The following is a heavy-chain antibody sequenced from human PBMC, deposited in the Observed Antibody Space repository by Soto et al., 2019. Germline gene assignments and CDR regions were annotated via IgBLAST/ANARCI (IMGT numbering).Heavy chain of an antibody. V-gene: IGHV3-30*18. CDR1: GFTFRSYG. Sequence: PGGSLRLSCAAPGFTFRSYGMHWVRQAPGKGLEWVAVISHDGSNKYYADSVKGRFTISRDNSKNTLYLQMNSLRAGDTAVYYCAKDRRELLLGPFDYWGQGTLVTVSS. J-gene: IGHJ4*02. CDR2: ISHDGSNK. CDR3: AKDRRELLLGPFDY. D-gene: IGHD3-10*01.